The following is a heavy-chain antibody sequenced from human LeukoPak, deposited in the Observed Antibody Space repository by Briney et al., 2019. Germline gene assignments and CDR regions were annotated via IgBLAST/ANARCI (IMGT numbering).Heavy chain of an antibody. D-gene: IGHD3-10*01. J-gene: IGHJ4*02. CDR1: GGSFSGYY. V-gene: IGHV4-34*01. Sequence: SETLSLTCAVYGGSFSGYYWSWIRQPPGKGLEWIGEINHSGSTNYNPSLESRVTISVDTSKDQFSLKLGSVTAADTAVYYCARGGLYKYGGTSGDYWGQGTLVSVSS. CDR3: ARGGLYKYGGTSGDY. CDR2: INHSGST.